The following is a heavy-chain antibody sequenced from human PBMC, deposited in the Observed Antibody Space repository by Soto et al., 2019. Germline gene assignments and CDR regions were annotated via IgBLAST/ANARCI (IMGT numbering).Heavy chain of an antibody. CDR1: GGSISSGGYY. CDR3: ARSRLWEQHFDS. Sequence: PSETLSLTCTVSGGSISSGGYYWSWIRQLPGKGLEWIGYIYYSGSIFYNPFLKSRASISAHSSKKQFSLKLSSVTAADTVVYYCARSRLWEQHFDSWGRGTLVTVSS. J-gene: IGHJ4*02. CDR2: IYYSGSI. D-gene: IGHD1-26*01. V-gene: IGHV4-31*03.